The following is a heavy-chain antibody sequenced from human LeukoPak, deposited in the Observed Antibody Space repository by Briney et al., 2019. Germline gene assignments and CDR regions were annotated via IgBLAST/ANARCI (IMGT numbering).Heavy chain of an antibody. Sequence: GASVKVSCKVSGYTLTELSMHWVRQAPGKGLEWMGGFDPEDGETIYAQKFQGRVTMTEDTPTDTAYMELSSLRSEDTAVYYCATGYYGSGSYYSPHFDYWGQGTLVTVSS. CDR1: GYTLTELS. V-gene: IGHV1-24*01. D-gene: IGHD3-10*01. CDR2: FDPEDGET. CDR3: ATGYYGSGSYYSPHFDY. J-gene: IGHJ4*02.